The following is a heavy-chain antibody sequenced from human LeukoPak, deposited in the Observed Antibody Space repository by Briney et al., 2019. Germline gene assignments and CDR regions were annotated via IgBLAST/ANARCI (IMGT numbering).Heavy chain of an antibody. CDR2: IYHSGST. V-gene: IGHV4-30-2*01. CDR3: ARKDNSFDY. Sequence: SETLSLTCAVSGGSISSGGYSWSWIRQPPGKGLEWIGYIYHSGSTYYNPSLKSRVTISVDRSKNQFSLKPSSVTAADTAVYYCARKDNSFDYWGQGTLVTVSS. D-gene: IGHD2-15*01. CDR1: GGSISSGGYS. J-gene: IGHJ4*02.